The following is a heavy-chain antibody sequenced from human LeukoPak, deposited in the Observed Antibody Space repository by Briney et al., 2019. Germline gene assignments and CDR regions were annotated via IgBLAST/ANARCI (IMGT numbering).Heavy chain of an antibody. J-gene: IGHJ3*02. CDR3: AREGHCSTTSCALDAIEI. Sequence: GSLRLSCAASGFTLSSYSMNWVRQAPGKGLEWVSSISSSSSYIYYADSVKGRFTISRDNAKNSLSLQMNSLRAEDTAVYYCAREGHCSTTSCALDAIEIWGQGTLVAVSS. CDR1: GFTLSSYS. V-gene: IGHV3-21*01. D-gene: IGHD2-2*01. CDR2: ISSSSSYI.